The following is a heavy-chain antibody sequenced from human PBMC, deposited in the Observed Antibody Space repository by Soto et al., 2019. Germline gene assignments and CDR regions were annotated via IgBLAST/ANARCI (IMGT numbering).Heavy chain of an antibody. CDR2: IVPMFGTA. Sequence: QVQLVQSGAEVKKPGSSVKVSCKASGGTFSRYALSWVRQAPGQGPEWMGGIVPMFGTANYAQKFQGRVTITADESTSTAYMQLSSLRSEDTAVYYCARGGAGRRSGRMGAFDIWGQGTMVTVSS. D-gene: IGHD6-19*01. CDR3: ARGGAGRRSGRMGAFDI. J-gene: IGHJ3*02. CDR1: GGTFSRYA. V-gene: IGHV1-69*01.